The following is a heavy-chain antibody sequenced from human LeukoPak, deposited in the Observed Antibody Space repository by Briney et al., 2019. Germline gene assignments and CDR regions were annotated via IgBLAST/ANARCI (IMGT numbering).Heavy chain of an antibody. CDR1: GFSFSSYW. CDR2: INIDGGST. V-gene: IGHV3-74*01. CDR3: ARYNEHYDILTGQYFSLFDY. J-gene: IGHJ4*02. D-gene: IGHD3-9*01. Sequence: GGSLRLSCAASGFSFSSYWMHWVRQAPGKGLVWVSRINIDGGSTSYADSVEGRFTISRDNTKNTLYLQMNSLRAEDTAVYYCARYNEHYDILTGQYFSLFDYWGQGTLVTVPS.